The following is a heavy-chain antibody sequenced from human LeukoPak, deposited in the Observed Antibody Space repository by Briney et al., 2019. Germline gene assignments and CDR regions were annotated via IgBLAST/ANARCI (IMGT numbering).Heavy chain of an antibody. CDR3: ARDNYYDSSGYYAGYYYYGMDV. J-gene: IGHJ6*02. V-gene: IGHV3-21*01. CDR2: ISSSSSYI. D-gene: IGHD3-22*01. Sequence: GSLRLSCAASGFTFSFYNMNWVRQAPGKGLEWVSSISSSSSYIYYADSVKGRFTISRDNAKNSLYLQMNSLRAEDTAVYYCARDNYYDSSGYYAGYYYYGMDVWGQGTTVTVSS. CDR1: GFTFSFYN.